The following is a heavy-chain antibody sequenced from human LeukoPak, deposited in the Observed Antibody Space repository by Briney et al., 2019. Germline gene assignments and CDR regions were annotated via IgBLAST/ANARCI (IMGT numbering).Heavy chain of an antibody. Sequence: ASVKVSCKASGYIFTDYHMHWVRQAPGQGLEWMGRINPNSGGTDYALNFQGRVTMTRDTSITTAYMELSRLRSDDTAVYYCARAVRFGELLSLANWFDSWGQGTLVTVSS. CDR1: GYIFTDYH. V-gene: IGHV1-2*06. D-gene: IGHD3-10*01. J-gene: IGHJ5*01. CDR2: INPNSGGT. CDR3: ARAVRFGELLSLANWFDS.